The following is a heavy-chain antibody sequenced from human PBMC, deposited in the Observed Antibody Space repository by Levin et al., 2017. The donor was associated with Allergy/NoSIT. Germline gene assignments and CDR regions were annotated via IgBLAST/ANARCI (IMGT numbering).Heavy chain of an antibody. CDR1: GYSFTSYW. CDR3: ARFPYGDYGYWYFDL. J-gene: IGHJ2*01. CDR2: IYPGDSDT. D-gene: IGHD4-17*01. V-gene: IGHV5-51*01. Sequence: GGSLRLSCKGSGYSFTSYWIGWVRQMPGKGLEWMGIIYPGDSDTRYSPSFQGQVTISADKSISTAYLQWSSLKASDTAMYYCARFPYGDYGYWYFDLWGRGTLVTVSS.